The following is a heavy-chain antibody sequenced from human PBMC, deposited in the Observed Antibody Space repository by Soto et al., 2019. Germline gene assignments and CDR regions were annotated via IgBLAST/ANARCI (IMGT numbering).Heavy chain of an antibody. V-gene: IGHV4-59*01. CDR1: GGSISSYY. CDR3: ARGVGGIVGATVWFDP. CDR2: IYYSGST. D-gene: IGHD1-26*01. J-gene: IGHJ5*02. Sequence: SETLSLTCTVSGGSISSYYWSWIRQRPGKGLEWIGYIYYSGSTNYNPSLKSRVTISVDTSKNQFSLKLSSVTAADTAVYYCARGVGGIVGATVWFDPWGQGTLVTSPQ.